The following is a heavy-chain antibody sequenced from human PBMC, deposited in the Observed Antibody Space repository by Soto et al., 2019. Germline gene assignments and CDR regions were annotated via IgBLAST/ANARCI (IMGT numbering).Heavy chain of an antibody. V-gene: IGHV3-15*01. CDR2: IKTKSDGETI. D-gene: IGHD3-3*01. J-gene: IGHJ6*02. Sequence: PGGSLRLSCVVSGFTFDDAWMSWVRQAPGKGLEWVGRIKTKSDGETIDYAAPAKGRFTISRDESRNTLYLHMNSLKTDDTAVYYCRSLEWSVPYYYSTLDVWGQGTTVTVSS. CDR1: GFTFDDAW. CDR3: RSLEWSVPYYYSTLDV.